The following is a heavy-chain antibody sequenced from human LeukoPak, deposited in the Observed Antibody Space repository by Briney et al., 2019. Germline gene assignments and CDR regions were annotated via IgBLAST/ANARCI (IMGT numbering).Heavy chain of an antibody. Sequence: GGSLRLSCAASGFIFSSYGMHWVRQAPGKGLEWVAVIWYDGSNKYYADSVKGRFTISRDNSKNTLYLQMNSLRAEDTAVYYCARGGSGWGAFDIWGQGTMVTVSS. J-gene: IGHJ3*02. CDR2: IWYDGSNK. CDR1: GFIFSSYG. V-gene: IGHV3-33*01. CDR3: ARGGSGWGAFDI. D-gene: IGHD3-16*01.